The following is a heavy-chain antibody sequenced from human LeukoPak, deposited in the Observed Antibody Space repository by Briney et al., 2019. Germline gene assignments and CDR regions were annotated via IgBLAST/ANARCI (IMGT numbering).Heavy chain of an antibody. V-gene: IGHV3-13*01. Sequence: GGSLRLSCAASGFTFSDYDMHWVRQATGKGLEWVSAIGTAGDTYYTGSVKGRFNISRENAKNSLYLQMNSLRAGDTAVYYCARVAKERVGGVYYFDYWGQGTLVTVSS. CDR1: GFTFSDYD. D-gene: IGHD1-1*01. CDR2: IGTAGDT. J-gene: IGHJ4*02. CDR3: ARVAKERVGGVYYFDY.